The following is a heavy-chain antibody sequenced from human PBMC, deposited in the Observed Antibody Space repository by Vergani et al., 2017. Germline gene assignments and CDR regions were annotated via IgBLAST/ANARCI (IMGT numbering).Heavy chain of an antibody. CDR3: ARLSYDTTPYLQGGYDC. V-gene: IGHV3-23*04. D-gene: IGHD3-22*01. J-gene: IGHJ4*02. Sequence: EVQLVQSGAEVKKPGESLKISCQGSGYSITNYWIAWVRQRPGKGLEWVSAISARYPSTYYADSVKGRFTISRDNSKNMLYLQMNSLRAEDTAVYYCARLSYDTTPYLQGGYDCWGQGTLVSVSS. CDR1: GYSITNYW. CDR2: ISARYPST.